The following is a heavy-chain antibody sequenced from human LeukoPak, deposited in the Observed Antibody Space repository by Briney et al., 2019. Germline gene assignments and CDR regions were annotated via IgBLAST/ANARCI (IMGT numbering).Heavy chain of an antibody. V-gene: IGHV4-30-2*01. CDR1: GGSISSGGYY. Sequence: SETLSLTCTVSGGSISSGGYYWSWIRQPPGKGLEWIGYIYHSGSTYYNPSLKSRVTISVDRSKNQFSLKLSSVTAADTAVYYCARGPERGSSPLDYWGQGTLVTVSS. CDR3: ARGPERGSSPLDY. J-gene: IGHJ4*02. D-gene: IGHD6-13*01. CDR2: IYHSGST.